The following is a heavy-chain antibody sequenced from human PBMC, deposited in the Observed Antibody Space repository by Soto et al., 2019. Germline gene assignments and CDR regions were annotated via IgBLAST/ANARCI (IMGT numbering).Heavy chain of an antibody. CDR2: IFWTNDV. J-gene: IGHJ4*02. Sequence: QITLKESGPTLVKPTQTLTLTCTLSGFSLRSPGVGVGWIRQTPGKALEWLALIFWTNDVRYSPSLRSRLTITKDTSKNQVVLTMTNVDPVDTGTYYCTHRRNVYSDSVAAFDYWGQGTLVSVSS. V-gene: IGHV2-5*01. CDR1: GFSLRSPGVG. CDR3: THRRNVYSDSVAAFDY. D-gene: IGHD4-17*01.